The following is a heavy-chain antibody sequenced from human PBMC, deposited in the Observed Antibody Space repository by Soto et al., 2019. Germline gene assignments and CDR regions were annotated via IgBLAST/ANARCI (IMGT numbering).Heavy chain of an antibody. CDR3: ARTSADSYYYYYGMDV. Sequence: GESLKISCKGSGYSFTSYWIGWVRQMPGKGLEWMGIIYPGDSDTRYSPSFQGQVTISADKSISTAYLQWSSLKASDTAMYYCARTSADSYYYYYGMDVWGQGTTVTVSS. J-gene: IGHJ6*02. CDR1: GYSFTSYW. V-gene: IGHV5-51*01. CDR2: IYPGDSDT.